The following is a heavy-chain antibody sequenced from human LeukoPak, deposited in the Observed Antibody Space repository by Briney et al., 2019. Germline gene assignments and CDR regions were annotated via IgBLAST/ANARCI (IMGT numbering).Heavy chain of an antibody. CDR2: INPNSGGT. CDR3: ARTVEYYYYYGMDV. J-gene: IGHJ6*02. CDR1: GYTFTGYY. V-gene: IGHV1-2*02. Sequence: ASVKVSRKASGYTFTGYYMHWVRQAPGQGLEWMGWINPNSGGTNYAQKFQGRVTMTRDTSISTAYMELSRLRSDDTAVYYCARTVEYYYYYGMDVWGQGTTVTVSS. D-gene: IGHD4-17*01.